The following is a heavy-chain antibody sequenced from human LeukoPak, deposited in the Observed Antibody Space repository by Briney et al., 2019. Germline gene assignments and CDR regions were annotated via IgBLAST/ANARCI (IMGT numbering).Heavy chain of an antibody. Sequence: QPGGSLRLSCAASGFTFSNYAMTWVRQAPGKGLEWVSAISGSGGSTYYADSVKGRFTISRDNSKNTLYMQMNGLRAEDTAVYYCAKGRRHDSDGYYNWFDPWGQGTLVTVSS. CDR1: GFTFSNYA. CDR2: ISGSGGST. V-gene: IGHV3-23*01. D-gene: IGHD3-22*01. CDR3: AKGRRHDSDGYYNWFDP. J-gene: IGHJ5*02.